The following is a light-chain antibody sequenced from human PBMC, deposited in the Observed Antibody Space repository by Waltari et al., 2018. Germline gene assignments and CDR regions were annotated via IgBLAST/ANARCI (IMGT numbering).Light chain of an antibody. Sequence: EIVLTQSPGTLPLSPGERATLSCMASQSVSSSYLAWYQQNPGQAPRLLIYGASSRATGIPDRFSGSGSGTDFTLPISRLEPEDFAVYYCQQYGSSPRFTFGPGTKVDIK. CDR1: QSVSSSY. J-gene: IGKJ3*01. V-gene: IGKV3-20*01. CDR2: GAS. CDR3: QQYGSSPRFT.